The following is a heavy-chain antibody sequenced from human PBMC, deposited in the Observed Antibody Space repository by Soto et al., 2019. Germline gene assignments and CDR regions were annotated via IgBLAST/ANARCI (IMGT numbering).Heavy chain of an antibody. V-gene: IGHV3-23*01. J-gene: IGHJ4*02. CDR1: GFDFSTYA. CDR2: ITYSGDTT. Sequence: EVHLLESGGTLIQPGGSLRLSCAASGFDFSTYAMTWVRQAPGKGLEWVSGITYSGDTTYYADSVKGRFTISRDNFKSTVYLQLNSLRPDDTAMYYCAKDWPGTSSVTSDYWGQGTLVTVSS. CDR3: AKDWPGTSSVTSDY. D-gene: IGHD4-17*01.